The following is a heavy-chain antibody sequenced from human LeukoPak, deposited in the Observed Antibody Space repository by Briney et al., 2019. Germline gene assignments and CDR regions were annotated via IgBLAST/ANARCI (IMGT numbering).Heavy chain of an antibody. CDR2: IYHSGST. D-gene: IGHD3-22*01. V-gene: IGHV4-30-2*01. J-gene: IGHJ4*02. Sequence: PSETLSLTCAVSGGSISSGGYSWSWIRQPPGKGLEWIEYIYHSGSTYYNPSLKSRVTISVDRSKNQFSLKLSSVTAADTAVYYCAREAYSSGYYYWGQGTLVTVSS. CDR1: GGSISSGGYS. CDR3: AREAYSSGYYY.